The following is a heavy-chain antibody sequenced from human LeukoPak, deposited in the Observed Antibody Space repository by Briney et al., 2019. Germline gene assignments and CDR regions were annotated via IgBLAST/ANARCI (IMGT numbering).Heavy chain of an antibody. CDR1: GFTFSNYA. J-gene: IGHJ4*02. Sequence: GGSLRLSCAASGFTFSNYAMSWVRQAPGKGLEWVSLISGSGGSTNYADSVKGRFSISRDNSKNTVYLQMKSLRADDTALYYCARAPGYCSGGSCYGYWGQGTLVTVSS. D-gene: IGHD2-15*01. CDR3: ARAPGYCSGGSCYGY. CDR2: ISGSGGST. V-gene: IGHV3-23*01.